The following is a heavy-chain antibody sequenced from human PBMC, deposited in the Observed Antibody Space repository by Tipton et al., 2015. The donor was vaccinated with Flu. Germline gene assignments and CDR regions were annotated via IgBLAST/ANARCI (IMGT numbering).Heavy chain of an antibody. CDR3: ARELSDYYDSSEGDAFDI. J-gene: IGHJ3*02. CDR2: ISSSDSTI. V-gene: IGHV3-48*03. Sequence: SLRLSCAASGFTFRSFDMNWVRQAPGKGLEWVSYISSSDSTIYYADSVKGRFTISRDDAKNSLYLQMNSLRAEDTAVYYCARELSDYYDSSEGDAFDIWGQGTMVTVSS. D-gene: IGHD3-22*01. CDR1: GFTFRSFD.